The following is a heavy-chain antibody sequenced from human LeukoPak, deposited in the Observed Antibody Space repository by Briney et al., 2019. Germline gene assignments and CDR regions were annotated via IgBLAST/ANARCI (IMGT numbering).Heavy chain of an antibody. J-gene: IGHJ4*02. D-gene: IGHD2-15*01. CDR2: ISSDGGST. V-gene: IGHV3-64D*09. CDR1: GFTLSYYS. Sequence: GGSLRLSCSASGFTLSYYSMHWVRQAPGRGLEYVSTISSDGGSTYYADSMKGRFTISRDNSKNTLYLQMTSLGTEDTAVYYCVKGGYCSGGTCSRLLTYFDYWGQGTLVTVSS. CDR3: VKGGYCSGGTCSRLLTYFDY.